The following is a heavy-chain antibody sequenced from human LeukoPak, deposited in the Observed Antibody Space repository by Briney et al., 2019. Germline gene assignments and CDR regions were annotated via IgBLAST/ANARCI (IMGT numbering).Heavy chain of an antibody. CDR2: IYPGDSDT. Sequence: GESLQISCKGSEDSFTNYWIGWVRQMPGKGLECMGIIYPGDSDTRYSPSFQGQVTISADKSINTAYLQWSSLKASDTAMYFCATSESQTKFDYWGQGTQVIVSS. CDR3: ATSESQTKFDY. D-gene: IGHD1/OR15-1a*01. CDR1: EDSFTNYW. V-gene: IGHV5-51*01. J-gene: IGHJ4*02.